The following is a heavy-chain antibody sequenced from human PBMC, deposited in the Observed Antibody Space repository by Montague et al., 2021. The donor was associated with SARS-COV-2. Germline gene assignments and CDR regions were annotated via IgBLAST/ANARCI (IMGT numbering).Heavy chain of an antibody. D-gene: IGHD3-10*01. CDR1: GGSFSGDY. J-gene: IGHJ4*02. V-gene: IGHV4-34*04. CDR2: VNQNCRT. CDR3: ARRGSEVWGVTGSADLDY. Sequence: SETLSLTCAVYGGSFSGDYWSWIRQPPEQGLEWIWEVNQNCRTNNNPSLTRRGLISVGTSKNQFSLELSSVTAADTAVYYCARRGSEVWGVTGSADLDYWGQGTMVIVSS.